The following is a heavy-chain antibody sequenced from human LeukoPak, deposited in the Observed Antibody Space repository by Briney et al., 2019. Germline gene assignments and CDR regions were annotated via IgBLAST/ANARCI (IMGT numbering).Heavy chain of an antibody. CDR1: GFTFSSYG. CDR2: IWYDGSNK. V-gene: IGHV3-33*01. J-gene: IGHJ4*02. Sequence: GGSLRLSCAASGFTFSSYGMHWVRQAPGKGLEWVAVIWYDGSNKYYADSVKGRFTISRDNSKNTLYLQMNSLRAEDTAVYYCARDSRDDSGYSYGNFDYWGQGTLVTVSS. CDR3: ARDSRDDSGYSYGNFDY. D-gene: IGHD5-18*01.